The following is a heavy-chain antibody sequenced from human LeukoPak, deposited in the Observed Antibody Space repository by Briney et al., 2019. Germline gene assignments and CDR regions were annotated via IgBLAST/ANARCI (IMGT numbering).Heavy chain of an antibody. CDR1: GYSISSDNW. V-gene: IGHV4-28*01. CDR3: ARKPNAVYWFDP. J-gene: IGHJ5*02. CDR2: IHYSGIT. Sequence: SETLSLTCAVSGYSISSDNWWGWIRQPPGKGLEWIGYIHYSGITYYSPSLKSRVTLSVDTSKNQFSLRLSSLTAVDTAVYYCARKPNAVYWFDPWGQGTLITVSS. D-gene: IGHD4/OR15-4a*01.